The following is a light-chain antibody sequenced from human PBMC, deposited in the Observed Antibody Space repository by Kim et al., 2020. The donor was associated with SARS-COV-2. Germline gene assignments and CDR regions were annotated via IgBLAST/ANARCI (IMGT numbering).Light chain of an antibody. CDR1: SSDVGGYSY. V-gene: IGLV2-14*03. J-gene: IGLJ2*01. Sequence: PGQSITSSSTGTSSDVGGYSYVSWYQQHPGKAPKLMIYDVSNRPSGVSNRFSGSKSGNTASLTISGLQAEDEADYYCSSYTSIVVFGGGTQLTVL. CDR2: DVS. CDR3: SSYTSIVV.